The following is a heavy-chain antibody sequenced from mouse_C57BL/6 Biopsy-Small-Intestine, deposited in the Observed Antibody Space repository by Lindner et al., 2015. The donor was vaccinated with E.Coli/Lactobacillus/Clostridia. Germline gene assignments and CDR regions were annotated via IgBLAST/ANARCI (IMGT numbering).Heavy chain of an antibody. D-gene: IGHD2-4*01. CDR3: ARWGLRYFDY. Sequence: EVQLQESGPELVKPGASVKMSCKASGYTFTDYNVHWVKQSHGKSLEWIGYINPNNGGTSYNQKFKGKATLTVNKSSSTAYMELRSLTSEDSAVYYCARWGLRYFDYWGQGTTLTVSS. V-gene: IGHV1-22*01. CDR1: GYTFTDYN. CDR2: INPNNGGT. J-gene: IGHJ2*01.